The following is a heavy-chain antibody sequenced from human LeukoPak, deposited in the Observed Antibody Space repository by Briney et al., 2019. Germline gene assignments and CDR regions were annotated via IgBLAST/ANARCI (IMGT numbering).Heavy chain of an antibody. Sequence: HAGGSLRLSCAASGFTFSSYAMSWVRQAPGKGLEWVSAISGSGGSTYYADSVKGRFTISRDNSKNTLYLQMNSLRAEDTAVYYCAKDLRDCSSPSCYQGFDPWGQGTLVTVSS. CDR1: GFTFSSYA. CDR2: ISGSGGST. D-gene: IGHD2-2*01. CDR3: AKDLRDCSSPSCYQGFDP. V-gene: IGHV3-23*01. J-gene: IGHJ5*02.